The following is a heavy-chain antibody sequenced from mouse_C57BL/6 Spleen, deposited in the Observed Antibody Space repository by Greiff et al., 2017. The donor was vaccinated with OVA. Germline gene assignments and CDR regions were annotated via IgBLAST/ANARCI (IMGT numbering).Heavy chain of an antibody. J-gene: IGHJ1*03. Sequence: VHLVESGPGLVQPSQSLSITCTVSGFSLTSYGVHWVRQSPGKGLEWLGVIWSGGSTDYNAAFISRLSISKDNSKSQVFFKMNSLQADDTAIYYCARGDYGSSYGHFDVWGTGTTVTVSS. V-gene: IGHV2-2*01. CDR3: ARGDYGSSYGHFDV. CDR2: IWSGGST. CDR1: GFSLTSYG. D-gene: IGHD1-1*01.